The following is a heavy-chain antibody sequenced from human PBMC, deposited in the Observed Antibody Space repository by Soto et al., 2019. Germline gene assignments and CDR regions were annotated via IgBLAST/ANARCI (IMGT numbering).Heavy chain of an antibody. CDR2: IYYSGST. CDR1: GGSIRSGGYY. D-gene: IGHD5-18*01. V-gene: IGHV4-31*03. CDR3: ARRSPMVTWFDY. J-gene: IGHJ4*02. Sequence: QVQLQESGPGLVKPSQTLSLTCTDSGGSIRSGGYYWSWIRQHPGKGLEWIGYIYYSGSTYYNPSLKSRVTISVDTSKNQCSLKLSSVTAADTAVYYCARRSPMVTWFDYWGQGTLVTVST.